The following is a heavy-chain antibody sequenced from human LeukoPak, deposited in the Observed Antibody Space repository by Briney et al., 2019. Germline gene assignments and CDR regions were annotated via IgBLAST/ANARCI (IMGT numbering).Heavy chain of an antibody. CDR3: ARDYGGNSFGLYY. J-gene: IGHJ4*02. Sequence: SETLSLTCTVSGGSISSYYWSWIRQPPGKGLEWIEYIYYSGSTNYNPSLKSRVTISVDTSKNQFSLKLSSVTAADTAVYYCARDYGGNSFGLYYWGQGTLVTVSS. CDR1: GGSISSYY. CDR2: IYYSGST. V-gene: IGHV4-59*01. D-gene: IGHD4-23*01.